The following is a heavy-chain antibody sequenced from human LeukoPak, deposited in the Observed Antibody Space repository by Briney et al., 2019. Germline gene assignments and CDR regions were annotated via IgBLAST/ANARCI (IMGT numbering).Heavy chain of an antibody. CDR3: AKADMSYYYGMDV. CDR1: GFTFSSYA. Sequence: PGGSLRLSCAASGFTFSSYAMSWVRQAPGKGLEWVSAISGSGGSTYYADSVKGRSTISRDNSKNTLYLQRNSLSAEHTAVYYCAKADMSYYYGMDVWGQGTTVTVSS. CDR2: ISGSGGST. J-gene: IGHJ6*02. D-gene: IGHD3-9*01. V-gene: IGHV3-23*01.